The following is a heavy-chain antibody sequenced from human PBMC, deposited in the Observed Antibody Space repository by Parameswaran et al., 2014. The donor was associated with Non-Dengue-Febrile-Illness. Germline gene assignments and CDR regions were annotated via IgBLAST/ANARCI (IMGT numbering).Heavy chain of an antibody. D-gene: IGHD3-3*01. CDR3: ARVKPYDFWSGYSSTGKPFIYYYYMDV. Sequence: WVRQAPGQGLEWMGIINPSGGSTSYAQKFQGRVTMTRDTSTSTVYMELSSLRSEDTAVYYCARVKPYDFWSGYSSTGKPFIYYYYMDVWGKGTTVTVSS. V-gene: IGHV1-46*01. CDR2: INPSGGST. J-gene: IGHJ6*03.